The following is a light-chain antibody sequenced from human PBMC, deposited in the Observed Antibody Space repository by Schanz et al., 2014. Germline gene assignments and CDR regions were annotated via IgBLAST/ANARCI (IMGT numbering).Light chain of an antibody. CDR2: DVS. V-gene: IGLV2-11*01. Sequence: QSALTQPRSVSGSPGQSVTISCTGTSSDVGRYNYVSWYQQHPGKAPKLMIYDVSVRPSGVPDRFSGSKSVNTASLTISGLQAEDEADYYCCSYAGKYTWVFGGGTKLTVL. CDR1: SSDVGRYNY. CDR3: CSYAGKYTWV. J-gene: IGLJ3*02.